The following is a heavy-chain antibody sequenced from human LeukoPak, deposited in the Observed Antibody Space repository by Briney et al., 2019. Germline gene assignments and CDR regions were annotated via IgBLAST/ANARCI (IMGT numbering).Heavy chain of an antibody. J-gene: IGHJ4*02. CDR1: EFTVSSNY. Sequence: PGGSLRLSCAASEFTVSSNYMSWVRQAPGKGLEWVSLIYSGGDTYYGDSVKGRFTISRDNSKNTLYLQMNSLRTEDTAMYYCARSITIFGLFDYWGQGTLVTASS. CDR3: ARSITIFGLFDY. V-gene: IGHV3-66*02. D-gene: IGHD3-3*01. CDR2: IYSGGDT.